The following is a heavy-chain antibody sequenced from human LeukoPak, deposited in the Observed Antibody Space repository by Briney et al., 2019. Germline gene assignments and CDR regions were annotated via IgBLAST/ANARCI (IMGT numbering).Heavy chain of an antibody. CDR3: ATRGRMIPANPLYY. V-gene: IGHV5-51*01. J-gene: IGHJ4*02. Sequence: GESLKISGQGPVHPFAIDWSAWVRQMPGKGLEWMGIIYPGDSDTRYSPSFQGQVTISADKSISTASLPWSSLKASDTAMYYCATRGRMIPANPLYYWGQGTLVTVSS. CDR1: VHPFAIDW. D-gene: IGHD2-15*01. CDR2: IYPGDSDT.